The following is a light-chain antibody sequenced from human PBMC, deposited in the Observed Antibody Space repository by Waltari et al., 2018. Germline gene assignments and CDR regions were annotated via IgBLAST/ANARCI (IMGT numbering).Light chain of an antibody. CDR3: QQYFANPPRFT. Sequence: EIVLTQSPGTLSLSPGERATLSCRASQSVSSRFLAWYQLKPGQAPRLLIYTASSRATGVPDRFSGSGSGTDFTLTISSLQAEDVAIYYCQQYFANPPRFTFGPGTKVDIK. CDR1: QSVSSRF. V-gene: IGKV3-20*01. J-gene: IGKJ3*01. CDR2: TAS.